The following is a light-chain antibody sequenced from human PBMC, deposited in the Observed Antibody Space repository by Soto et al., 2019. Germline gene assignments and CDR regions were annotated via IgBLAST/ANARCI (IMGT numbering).Light chain of an antibody. Sequence: EIVMTQSPATLSLSPGERATLSCRASQSVSSNLAWYQQKPGQAPRLLIYGASTRATDIPARFSGSGSGTEFTLTISSLQSEDFVVYYCQQYNKWPPITFGQGTRLEI. CDR2: GAS. V-gene: IGKV3-15*01. CDR1: QSVSSN. J-gene: IGKJ5*01. CDR3: QQYNKWPPIT.